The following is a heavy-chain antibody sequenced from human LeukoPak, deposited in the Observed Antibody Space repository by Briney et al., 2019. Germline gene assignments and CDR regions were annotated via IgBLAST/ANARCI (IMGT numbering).Heavy chain of an antibody. V-gene: IGHV1-2*02. J-gene: IGHJ4*02. CDR2: INPNSGGT. CDR3: ARVWPRWSRPFDY. CDR1: GYTFTGYY. Sequence: ASVKVSCKASGYTFTGYYMHWVRQAPGQGLEWMGWINPNSGGTNYAQKFQGRVTMTRDTSISTAYMELSRLRSDVTAVYYCARVWPRWSRPFDYWGQGTLVTVSS. D-gene: IGHD6-13*01.